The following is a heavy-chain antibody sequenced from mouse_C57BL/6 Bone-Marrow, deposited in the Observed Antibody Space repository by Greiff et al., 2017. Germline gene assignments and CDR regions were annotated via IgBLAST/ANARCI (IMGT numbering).Heavy chain of an antibody. D-gene: IGHD2-12*01. V-gene: IGHV1-50*01. CDR2: IDPSDSYT. CDR3: AYYSTFAY. CDR1: GYTFTSYW. J-gene: IGHJ3*01. Sequence: QVQLKQPGAELVKPGASVKLSCKASGYTFTSYWMQWVKQRPGQSLEWIGEIDPSDSYTNYNQKFKGKATLTVDTSSSTAYMQLSSLTSEDSAVYYCAYYSTFAYWGQGTLVTVSA.